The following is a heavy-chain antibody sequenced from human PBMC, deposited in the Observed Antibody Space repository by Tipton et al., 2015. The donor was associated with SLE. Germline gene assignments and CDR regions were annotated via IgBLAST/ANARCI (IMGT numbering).Heavy chain of an antibody. CDR1: GGSITNGDYY. V-gene: IGHV4-30-4*01. Sequence: TLSLTCTVSGGSITNGDYYWHWIRQPPGKGLEWIGYVYYSGTTYSNPSLKSRVSISVDTSKIKFSLKLSSVTAADTAVYYCVYGDWLGLDYWGQGTLVTVSS. CDR3: VYGDWLGLDY. D-gene: IGHD4-17*01. CDR2: VYYSGTT. J-gene: IGHJ4*02.